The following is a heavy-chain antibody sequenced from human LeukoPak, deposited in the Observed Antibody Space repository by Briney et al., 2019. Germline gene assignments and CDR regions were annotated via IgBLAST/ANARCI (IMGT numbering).Heavy chain of an antibody. CDR2: IYYSGST. CDR1: GGSISSSSYY. D-gene: IGHD4-17*01. Sequence: SETLSLTCTVSGGSISSSSYYWGRLRQPPGKGLEWFGRIYYSGSTYDNPSLKSRVTISVDTSKNQFSLKLSSVTAADTAVYYCARSVRWFDPWGQGTLVTVSS. V-gene: IGHV4-39*01. J-gene: IGHJ5*02. CDR3: ARSVRWFDP.